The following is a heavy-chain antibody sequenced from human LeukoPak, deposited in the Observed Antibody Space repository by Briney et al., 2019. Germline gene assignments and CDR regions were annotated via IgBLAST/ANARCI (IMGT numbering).Heavy chain of an antibody. D-gene: IGHD3-9*01. CDR2: MNPNSGNT. J-gene: IGHJ6*03. CDR3: ARNHYDILTGYYYYYYYMDV. CDR1: GYTFTSYD. V-gene: IGHV1-8*01. Sequence: ASVKVSCKASGYTFTSYDINWVRPATGQGLEWMGWMNPNSGNTGYAQKFQGRVTMTRNTSISTAYMELSSLRSEDTAVYYCARNHYDILTGYYYYYYYMDVWGKGTTVTVSS.